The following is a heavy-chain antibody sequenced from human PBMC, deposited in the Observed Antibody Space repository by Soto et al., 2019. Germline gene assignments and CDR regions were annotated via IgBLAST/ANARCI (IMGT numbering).Heavy chain of an antibody. CDR1: GGSIIRGGYS. Sequence: SQPLSLTGTGSGGSIIRGGYSWSWIRKNPGQGLEWIGYIYYSGSTYYNPSLKSRVTISVDTSKNQFSLKLSSVTAADTAVYYCASTYYDSSAMGYWGQGTLVTV. CDR3: ASTYYDSSAMGY. V-gene: IGHV4-31*03. J-gene: IGHJ4*02. D-gene: IGHD3-22*01. CDR2: IYYSGST.